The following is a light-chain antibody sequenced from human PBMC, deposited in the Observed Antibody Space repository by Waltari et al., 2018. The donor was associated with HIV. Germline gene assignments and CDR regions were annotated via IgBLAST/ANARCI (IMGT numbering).Light chain of an antibody. CDR3: CSYASGSTFV. J-gene: IGLJ1*01. CDR1: SSDLGSYDL. Sequence: QSALTQPASVSGSPGQSITISCTGPSSDLGSYDLVSWYQQHPGNAPKVMIYEVSKRPSGVSNRFSGSKSGNTASLIISGLQAEDEADYYCCSYASGSTFVFGTGTKVTVL. V-gene: IGLV2-23*02. CDR2: EVS.